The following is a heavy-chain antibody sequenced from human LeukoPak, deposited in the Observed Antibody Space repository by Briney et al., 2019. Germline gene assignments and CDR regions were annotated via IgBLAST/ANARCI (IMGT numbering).Heavy chain of an antibody. D-gene: IGHD6-6*01. CDR1: GGTFSSYA. Sequence: SVKVSGKASGGTFSSYAISWVRQAPGQGLEWMGRIIPILGIANYAQKFQGRVTITADKSTSTAYMELSSLRSEDTAVYYCARAEIAARLWFDPWGQGTLVTVSS. CDR2: IIPILGIA. V-gene: IGHV1-69*04. CDR3: ARAEIAARLWFDP. J-gene: IGHJ5*02.